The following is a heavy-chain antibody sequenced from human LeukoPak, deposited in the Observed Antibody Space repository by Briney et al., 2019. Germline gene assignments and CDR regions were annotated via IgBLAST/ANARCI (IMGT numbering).Heavy chain of an antibody. D-gene: IGHD3-16*01. CDR1: GFTFSNAW. CDR3: TTDRSPVWGYATPRTDC. Sequence: GGSLRLSCAASGFTFSNAWMSWVRQAPGKGLEWVGRIKSKTDGGTTDYAAPVKGRFTISRDHSKNTLYLQMNSLKTEDTAVYYCTTDRSPVWGYATPRTDCWGRGTLVSVSS. CDR2: IKSKTDGGTT. V-gene: IGHV3-15*01. J-gene: IGHJ4*02.